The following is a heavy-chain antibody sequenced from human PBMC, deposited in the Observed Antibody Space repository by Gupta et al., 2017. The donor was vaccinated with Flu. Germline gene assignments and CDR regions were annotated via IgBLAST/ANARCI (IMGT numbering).Heavy chain of an antibody. CDR2: TNPVFGAP. J-gene: IGHJ6*03. D-gene: IGHD2-21*01. CDR3: ASRGGGLVINYYYYMDV. V-gene: IGHV1-69*06. CDR1: GGTLSSYA. Sequence: QVQLVQSGAEVKKPGSSVKVSCKASGGTLSSYATSGVRQAPGQGPEWMGGTNPVFGAPNYAQNFRGRVTITADKSTSTVYMELSSLISEDTAVYYCASRGGGLVINYYYYMDVWGKGTTVTVS.